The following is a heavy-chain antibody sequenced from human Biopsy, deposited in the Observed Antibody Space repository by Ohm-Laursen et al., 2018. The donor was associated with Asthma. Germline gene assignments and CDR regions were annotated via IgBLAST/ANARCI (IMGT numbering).Heavy chain of an antibody. D-gene: IGHD3-22*01. Sequence: SLRLSCAASGFTFSSYAMSWVRQAPGKGLEWVSSITGSGGGTYYADSVKGRFTVSRDNSKNTLYLQISSLRAEDTAVYYCARGDSSNWSHYYFDYWGQGTLVTVSS. V-gene: IGHV3-23*01. J-gene: IGHJ4*02. CDR3: ARGDSSNWSHYYFDY. CDR2: ITGSGGGT. CDR1: GFTFSSYA.